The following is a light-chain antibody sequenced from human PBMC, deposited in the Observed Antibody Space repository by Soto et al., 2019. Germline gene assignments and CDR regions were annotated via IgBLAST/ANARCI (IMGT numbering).Light chain of an antibody. J-gene: IGKJ4*01. CDR1: QTVSTTY. V-gene: IGKV3-20*01. Sequence: EIVLTQFPGALSLSPGERVTLSGRASQTVSTTYLAWYQQKSGQAPKFLIYGASNRATGIPDRFSGSGSGTDFTLTISRLESEVFAVYYCQQYGALPPTFGGGTKVEIK. CDR3: QQYGALPPT. CDR2: GAS.